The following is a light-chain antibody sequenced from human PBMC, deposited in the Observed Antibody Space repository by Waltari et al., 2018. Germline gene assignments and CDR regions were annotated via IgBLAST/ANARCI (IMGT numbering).Light chain of an antibody. CDR2: DAS. Sequence: VLTQSPATLYVSPGDTATLSCRASRSVGVNLAWYQQKPGQAPRLLIYDASQLATGIPARFSAAGSGTEFTLTIISLQSEDSAIYYCHQYNTWPPATFGQGTKLDI. CDR1: RSVGVN. CDR3: HQYNTWPPAT. J-gene: IGKJ2*01. V-gene: IGKV3-15*01.